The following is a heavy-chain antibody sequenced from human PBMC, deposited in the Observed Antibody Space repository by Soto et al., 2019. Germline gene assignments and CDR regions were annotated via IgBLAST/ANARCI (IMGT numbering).Heavy chain of an antibody. D-gene: IGHD2-2*01. CDR1: GYTFTSYA. CDR2: INAGNGNT. J-gene: IGHJ6*02. CDR3: ARAGYCSSTSCREPYYYYGMDV. Sequence: ASVKVSCKASGYTFTSYAMHWVRQAPGQRLEWMGWINAGNGNTKYSQKFQGRVTITRDTSASTAYMELSSLRSEDTAVYYCARAGYCSSTSCREPYYYYGMDVWGQGTTVTASS. V-gene: IGHV1-3*01.